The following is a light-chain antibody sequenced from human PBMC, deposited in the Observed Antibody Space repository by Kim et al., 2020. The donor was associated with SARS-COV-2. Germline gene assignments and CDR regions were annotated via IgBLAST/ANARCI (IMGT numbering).Light chain of an antibody. J-gene: IGLJ1*01. CDR1: SGDFGSYKY. Sequence: GQAGAITCSGTSGDFGSYKYVSWYQQHPGKSPKLIIDEVTKRPSGVPDRFSGSMSGNTSTLTVSGLQAEDEADYYCASHGGYDYVFGTGTKVTVL. CDR3: ASHGGYDYV. V-gene: IGLV2-8*01. CDR2: EVT.